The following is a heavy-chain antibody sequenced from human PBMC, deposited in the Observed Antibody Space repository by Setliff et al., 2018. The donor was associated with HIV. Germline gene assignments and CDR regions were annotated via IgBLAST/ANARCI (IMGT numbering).Heavy chain of an antibody. CDR2: IYDSEMI. V-gene: IGHV4-59*01. CDR3: ARGGTSSNWFDP. J-gene: IGHJ5*02. D-gene: IGHD1-26*01. CDR1: GASISSDT. Sequence: SETLSLTCIVSGASISSDTWSWIRQPPGKGLQWIGFIYDSEMINYNPSLKSRVSMSLDTSKNQFSLKLTSVTAADTAVYYCARGGTSSNWFDPWG.